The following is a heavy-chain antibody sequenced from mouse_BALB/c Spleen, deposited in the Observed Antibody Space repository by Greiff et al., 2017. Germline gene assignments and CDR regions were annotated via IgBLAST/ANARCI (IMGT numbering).Heavy chain of an antibody. D-gene: IGHD2-1*01. CDR1: GFTFSSYT. CDR3: ARFYGNSWFAY. Sequence: EVQVVESGGGLVKPGGSLKLSCAASGFTFSSYTMSWVRQTPEKRLEWVATISSGGGNTYYPDSVKGRFTISRDNAKNNLYLQMSSLRSEDTALYYCARFYGNSWFAYWGQGTLVTVSA. V-gene: IGHV5-9*03. CDR2: ISSGGGNT. J-gene: IGHJ3*01.